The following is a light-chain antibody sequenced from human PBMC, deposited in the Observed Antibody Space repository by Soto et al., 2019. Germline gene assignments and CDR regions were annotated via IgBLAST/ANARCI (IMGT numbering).Light chain of an antibody. CDR2: RSD. CDR1: NSNIGSNI. V-gene: IGLV1-44*01. CDR3: TAWDSSLDGRV. J-gene: IGLJ3*02. Sequence: QAVLTQPPSASGTLGQRVTISCSGGNSNIGSNIVNWYQHLPGTAPKLLIHRSDQRPSGIPDRFSGSKYGTSASLDISGLQSGDEADYYCTAWDSSLDGRVFGGGTKLTVL.